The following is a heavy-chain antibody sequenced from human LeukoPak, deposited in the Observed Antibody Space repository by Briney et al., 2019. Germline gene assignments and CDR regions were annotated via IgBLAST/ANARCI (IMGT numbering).Heavy chain of an antibody. CDR1: GFTFSSYA. V-gene: IGHV3-23*01. CDR3: AKDRPNFYENSGHYYRRDGDS. J-gene: IGHJ5*01. CDR2: VSGSGGYT. D-gene: IGHD3-22*01. Sequence: PGGSLRLSCAASGFTFSSYAMSWVRQAPGKGLEWVSSVSGSGGYTYYAGSVKGRFTISRDNSKNTLYLQMNSLRAEDTAIYYCAKDRPNFYENSGHYYRRDGDSWGQGTLVTVSS.